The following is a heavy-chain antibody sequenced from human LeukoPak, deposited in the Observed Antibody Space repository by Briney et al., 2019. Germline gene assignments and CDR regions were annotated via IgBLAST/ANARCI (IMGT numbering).Heavy chain of an antibody. CDR1: GGSISSSSYY. D-gene: IGHD2-2*01. CDR3: ARSLVVPAAYYYYYYMDV. J-gene: IGHJ6*03. Sequence: PSETLSLTCTVSGGSISSSSYYWGWIRQPPGKGLEWIGSIYYSVSTYYNPSLKSRVTISVDTSKNQFSLKLSSVTAADTAVYYCARSLVVPAAYYYYYYMDVWGKGTTVTVSS. CDR2: IYYSVST. V-gene: IGHV4-39*07.